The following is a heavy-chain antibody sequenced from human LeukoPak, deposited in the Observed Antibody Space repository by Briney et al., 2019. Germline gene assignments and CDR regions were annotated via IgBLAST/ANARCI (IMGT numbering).Heavy chain of an antibody. Sequence: SETLSLTCAVYGGSFSGYYWSGIRQPPGKGLEWIGEINHSGSTNYNPSLKSRVTISVDTSKNQFSLKLSSVTAADTAVYYCARKSVARGYRKSLYYFDYWGQGTLVTVSS. J-gene: IGHJ4*02. CDR1: GGSFSGYY. V-gene: IGHV4-34*01. CDR3: ARKSVARGYRKSLYYFDY. D-gene: IGHD5-18*01. CDR2: INHSGST.